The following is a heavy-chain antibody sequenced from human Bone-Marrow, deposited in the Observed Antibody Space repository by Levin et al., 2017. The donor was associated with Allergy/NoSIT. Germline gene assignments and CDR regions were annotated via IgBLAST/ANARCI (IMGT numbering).Heavy chain of an antibody. J-gene: IGHJ4*02. CDR3: ARDISGRPDNNKVRGVIPSY. V-gene: IGHV3-11*05. CDR1: GFTFSDYY. CDR2: IGGRSSDT. Sequence: LSLTCAASGFTFSDYYMSWMRQAPGKGLEWVAYIGGRSSDTLFADSAKGRFTISRDNAKNSLYLQMNSLRVEDTAVYYCARDISGRPDNNKVRGVIPSYWGQGTLVTVSS. D-gene: IGHD3-10*01.